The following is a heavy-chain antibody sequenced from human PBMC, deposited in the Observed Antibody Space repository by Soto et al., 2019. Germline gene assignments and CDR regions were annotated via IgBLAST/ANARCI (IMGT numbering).Heavy chain of an antibody. CDR2: IYFSGST. CDR1: GASISNVGYY. D-gene: IGHD2-21*01. V-gene: IGHV4-31*03. Sequence: SQTLPLTCTVAGASISNVGYYWTWINQHPGKDLEWIGYIYFSGSTYSNPSLKSRVAMSVDTSKNQFSLKLNSVTAADTAVYYCAARSGGDGTYYFDYWGQGALVTVSS. CDR3: AARSGGDGTYYFDY. J-gene: IGHJ4*02.